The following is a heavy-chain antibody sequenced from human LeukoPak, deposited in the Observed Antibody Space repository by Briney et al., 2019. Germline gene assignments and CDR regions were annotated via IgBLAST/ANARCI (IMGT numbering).Heavy chain of an antibody. Sequence: ASVKVSCKASGYTSTGYYMQWVRQAPGQGLEWMGWINPNSGGTNNAQKFQGRVTMTRDTSISTAYMELSRLRSDDTAVYYCARDRWYDKSDYYYNLDHWGQGTLVTVSS. J-gene: IGHJ4*02. CDR2: INPNSGGT. CDR3: ARDRWYDKSDYYYNLDH. V-gene: IGHV1-2*02. D-gene: IGHD3-22*01. CDR1: GYTSTGYY.